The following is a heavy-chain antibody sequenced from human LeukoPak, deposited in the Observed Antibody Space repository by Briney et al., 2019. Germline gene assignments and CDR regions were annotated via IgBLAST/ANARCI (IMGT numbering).Heavy chain of an antibody. CDR3: ARYPYDSSGYYYVEDY. V-gene: IGHV1-46*01. CDR1: GYTFTSYC. D-gene: IGHD3-22*01. Sequence: ASVKVSCKASGYTFTSYCMHWVRQAPGQGLEWMGIINPSGGSTSYAQRFQGRVTMTRDTSTSTVYMELSSLRSEDTAVYYCARYPYDSSGYYYVEDYWGQGTLVTVSS. J-gene: IGHJ4*02. CDR2: INPSGGST.